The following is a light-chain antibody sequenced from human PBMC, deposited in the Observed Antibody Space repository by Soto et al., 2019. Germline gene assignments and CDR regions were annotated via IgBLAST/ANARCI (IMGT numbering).Light chain of an antibody. Sequence: QSVLTQPASVSGSPGQSITISCTGTSSDIGSYNRVSWYQQPPGTAPKLIIYEVNNRPSGVPDRFSGSKSGNTASLTISGLQAEDEADYYCATWDDSLNGHVVFGGGTKLTVL. CDR3: ATWDDSLNGHVV. CDR1: SSDIGSYNR. CDR2: EVN. V-gene: IGLV2-18*01. J-gene: IGLJ2*01.